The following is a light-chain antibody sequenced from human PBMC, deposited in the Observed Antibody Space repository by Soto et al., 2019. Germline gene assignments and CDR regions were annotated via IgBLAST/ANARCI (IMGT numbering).Light chain of an antibody. CDR1: QSLYTW. CDR2: GAS. Sequence: DIQLTQSPPTLSASVGDRVIITCRASQSLYTWLAWYQQKPGKAPKLLIFGASALESGVPSRFNGSGSATEFTLTINNLQPEDSATYYCQQYDEYCTFGQGTKLEI. V-gene: IGKV1-5*01. CDR3: QQYDEYCT. J-gene: IGKJ1*01.